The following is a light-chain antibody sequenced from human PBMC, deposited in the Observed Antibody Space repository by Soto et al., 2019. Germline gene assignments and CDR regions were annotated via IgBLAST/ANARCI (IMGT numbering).Light chain of an antibody. V-gene: IGLV2-14*01. J-gene: IGLJ1*01. Sequence: QSALTQPASVSGSPGQSITISCTGTSSDVGGYNYVSWYQQHPGKAPKFMIYDVSNRPSGVSNRFSGSKSGNTASLTISGLQAEDEAVYYCGSYTPTNTRQIVFETGTKVTVL. CDR3: GSYTPTNTRQIV. CDR2: DVS. CDR1: SSDVGGYNY.